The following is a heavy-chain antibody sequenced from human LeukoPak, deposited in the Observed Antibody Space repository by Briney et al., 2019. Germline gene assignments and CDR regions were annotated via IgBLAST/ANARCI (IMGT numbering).Heavy chain of an antibody. CDR3: ARERTYYDSSGYPIGYAFDI. V-gene: IGHV3-7*01. D-gene: IGHD3-22*01. Sequence: GGSLRLSCAASGFTFSSYWMSWVRQAPGKGLEWVANIKQDGSEKYYVDSVKGRFTISRDNAKNSLYLQMNSLRAEDTAVYYCARERTYYDSSGYPIGYAFDIWGQGTMVTVSS. CDR1: GFTFSSYW. CDR2: IKQDGSEK. J-gene: IGHJ3*02.